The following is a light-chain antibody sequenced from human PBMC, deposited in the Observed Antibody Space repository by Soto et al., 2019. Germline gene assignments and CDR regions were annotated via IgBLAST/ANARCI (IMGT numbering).Light chain of an antibody. V-gene: IGLV7-43*01. CDR2: STS. Sequence: QTVVTQEPSLTVSPGGTVTLTCASSTGAITSGHYPNWFQQKPGQTPSALIYSTSNKYSWTPVRFSGSLLGGKAALTLSDVQPDDEAVYYCQLFYGGAVVFGGGTKLTVL. CDR1: TGAITSGHY. J-gene: IGLJ2*01. CDR3: QLFYGGAVV.